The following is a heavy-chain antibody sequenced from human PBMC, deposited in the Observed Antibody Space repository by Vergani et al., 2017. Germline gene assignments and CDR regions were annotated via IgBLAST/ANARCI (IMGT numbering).Heavy chain of an antibody. V-gene: IGHV3-9*01. CDR1: GFTFDDYA. D-gene: IGHD5-18*01. CDR3: AKDMGGYSYGDLDYYFDY. Sequence: EVQLVESGGGLVQPGRSLRLSCAASGFTFDDYAMHWVRQAPGKGLEWVSGISWNSGSIGYADSVKGRFTISRDNAKNSLYLQMNSLRAEDTALYYCAKDMGGYSYGDLDYYFDYWGQGTLVTVSS. CDR2: ISWNSGSI. J-gene: IGHJ4*02.